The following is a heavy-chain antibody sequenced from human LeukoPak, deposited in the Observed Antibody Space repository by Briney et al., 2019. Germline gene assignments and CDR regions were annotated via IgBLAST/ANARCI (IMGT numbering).Heavy chain of an antibody. Sequence: GGSLRLSCAASGFTFSSYSMNWVRQAPGKGLEWVSAISGSGGSTYYADSVKGRFTISRDNSKNTLYLQMNSLRAEDTAVYYCAKEVEGATFYFDYWGQGTLVTVSS. J-gene: IGHJ4*02. CDR1: GFTFSSYS. CDR3: AKEVEGATFYFDY. V-gene: IGHV3-23*01. D-gene: IGHD1-26*01. CDR2: ISGSGGST.